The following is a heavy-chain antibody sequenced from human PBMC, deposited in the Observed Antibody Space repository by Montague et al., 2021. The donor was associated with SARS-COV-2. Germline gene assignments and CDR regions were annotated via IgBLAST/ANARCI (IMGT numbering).Heavy chain of an antibody. Sequence: SETLSLTCTVSGGSIGSSNWWCWVRQSPGKGLDWIGEIYHDGNTHYKPSLKSRVIMSVDKSKNPFFLRVSSVTAADTAVYYCAKLDGGGYWGQGTLVTVSS. D-gene: IGHD3-10*01. CDR3: AKLDGGGY. CDR1: GGSIGSSNW. CDR2: IYHDGNT. J-gene: IGHJ1*01. V-gene: IGHV4-4*02.